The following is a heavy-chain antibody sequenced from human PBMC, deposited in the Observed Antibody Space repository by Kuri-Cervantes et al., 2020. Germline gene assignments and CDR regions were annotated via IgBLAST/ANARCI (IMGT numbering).Heavy chain of an antibody. CDR3: ARDSGGFSRNFFNY. CDR2: INHSGST. D-gene: IGHD1-26*01. J-gene: IGHJ4*02. CDR1: GGSFSGYY. Sequence: GSLRLSCAVYGGSFSGYYWSWIRQPPGKGLEWIGEINHSGSTNYNPSLKSRVTISVDTSKNQFSLKLSSLTAADTAIYFCARDSGGFSRNFFNYWGQGTPVTVSS. V-gene: IGHV4-34*01.